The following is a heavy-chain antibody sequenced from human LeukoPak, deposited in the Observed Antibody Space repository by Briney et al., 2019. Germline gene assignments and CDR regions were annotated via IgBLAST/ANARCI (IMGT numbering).Heavy chain of an antibody. CDR1: GYTFTSYG. V-gene: IGHV1-18*01. D-gene: IGHD1-26*01. Sequence: VASVTVSCKASGYTFTSYGISWVRQAPGQGLEWMGWISAYNGNTNYAQKLQGRVTMTTDTSTSTAYMELRSLRSDDTAVYYCARLPYSGSYWGGHYWGQGTLVTVSS. CDR3: ARLPYSGSYWGGHY. CDR2: ISAYNGNT. J-gene: IGHJ4*02.